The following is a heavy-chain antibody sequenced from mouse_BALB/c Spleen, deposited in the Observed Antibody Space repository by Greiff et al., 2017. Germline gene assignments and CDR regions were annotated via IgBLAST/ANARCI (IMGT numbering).Heavy chain of an antibody. J-gene: IGHJ1*01. CDR3: ARHVMITTRDFDV. V-gene: IGHV5-6-2*01. D-gene: IGHD2-4*01. CDR1: GFTFSSYY. Sequence: EVKLVESGGGLVKLGGSLKLSCAASGFTFSSYYMSWVRQTPEKRLELVAAINSNGGSTYYPDTVKGRFTISRDNAKNTLYLQMSSLKSEDTALYYCARHVMITTRDFDVWGAGTTVTVSS. CDR2: INSNGGST.